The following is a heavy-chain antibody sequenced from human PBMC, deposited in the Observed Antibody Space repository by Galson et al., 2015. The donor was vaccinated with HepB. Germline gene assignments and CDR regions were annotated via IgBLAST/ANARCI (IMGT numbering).Heavy chain of an antibody. Sequence: SLRLSCAASGFTFSSDVMSWVRQAPGKGLEWVSDISPSGGVAYYADSVEGRFTTSRDNSRNTLYREMDRLRVEDTALYFCVKVRGSGRPFYFQYWGQGTLVTVSS. D-gene: IGHD3-10*01. CDR1: GFTFSSDV. CDR2: ISPSGGVA. CDR3: VKVRGSGRPFYFQY. V-gene: IGHV3-23*01. J-gene: IGHJ4*02.